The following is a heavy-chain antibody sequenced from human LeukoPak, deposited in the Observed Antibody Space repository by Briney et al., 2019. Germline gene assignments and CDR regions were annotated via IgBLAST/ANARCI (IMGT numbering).Heavy chain of an antibody. CDR2: IHHSGST. CDR1: GDSLNTYY. Sequence: SETLSLTCTVSGDSLNTYYWSWIRQPPGKGLEWIGYIHHSGSTNYNPSLKSRVTISVNTSKNQFSLKLSSVTAADTAVYYCAGRYNWNDEGWFDPWGQGTLVSVSS. D-gene: IGHD1-1*01. J-gene: IGHJ5*02. CDR3: AGRYNWNDEGWFDP. V-gene: IGHV4-59*01.